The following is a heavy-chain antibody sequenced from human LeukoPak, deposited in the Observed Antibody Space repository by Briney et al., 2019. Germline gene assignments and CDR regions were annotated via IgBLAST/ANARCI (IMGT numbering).Heavy chain of an antibody. D-gene: IGHD3-10*01. Sequence: ASVKVSCKASGYTFSGYYMHWVRQAPGQGVEWMGRINPNSGGTNYAQKFQGRVTMTRDTSIGTACMELSSLTSDDTAVYYCARDGANKVRGVHYYYMDVWGKGTTVTVSS. CDR1: GYTFSGYY. V-gene: IGHV1-2*06. J-gene: IGHJ6*03. CDR3: ARDGANKVRGVHYYYMDV. CDR2: INPNSGGT.